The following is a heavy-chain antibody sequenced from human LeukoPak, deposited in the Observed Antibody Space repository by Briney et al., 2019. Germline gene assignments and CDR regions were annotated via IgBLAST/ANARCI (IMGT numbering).Heavy chain of an antibody. D-gene: IGHD3-22*01. V-gene: IGHV3-30*06. CDR1: GFTFSSYG. Sequence: GRSLRLSCAASGFTFSSYGMHWVRQAPGKGLEWVAVISYDGSNKYYADSVKGRFTISRDNSKNTLYLQMNSLRAEDTAVYYCARGGYDSSGYGPGAFDIWGQGTMVTVSS. J-gene: IGHJ3*02. CDR2: ISYDGSNK. CDR3: ARGGYDSSGYGPGAFDI.